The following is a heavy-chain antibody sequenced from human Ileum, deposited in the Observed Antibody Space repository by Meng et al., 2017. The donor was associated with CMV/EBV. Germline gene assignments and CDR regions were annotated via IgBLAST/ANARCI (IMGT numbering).Heavy chain of an antibody. CDR3: ARLFTDYYDTPHPDY. CDR1: GGSISSGGYY. J-gene: IGHJ4*02. V-gene: IGHV4-30-4*01. Sequence: SGGSISSGGYYWSWLRQPPGKGLEWIGYIYYSGSTYYNPSLKSRVTISVDTSKNQFSLKLSSVTAADTAVYYCARLFTDYYDTPHPDYWGQGTLVTVSS. CDR2: IYYSGST. D-gene: IGHD3-22*01.